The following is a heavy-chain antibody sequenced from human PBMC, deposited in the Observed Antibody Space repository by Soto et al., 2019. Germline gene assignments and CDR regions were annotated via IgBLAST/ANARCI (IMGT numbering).Heavy chain of an antibody. Sequence: EGQLVESGGGLIQPGGSLRLSCAASGFTVRSNYMNWVRQAPGKGLEWVSVIYSGGSTYYADSVKGRFTISRDSSKNTLYLQMNSLRAEDTAVYYCARDRGGYSYGYYYYYGLDVWGQGTTVTVSS. CDR3: ARDRGGYSYGYYYYYGLDV. CDR2: IYSGGST. D-gene: IGHD5-18*01. CDR1: GFTVRSNY. J-gene: IGHJ6*02. V-gene: IGHV3-53*01.